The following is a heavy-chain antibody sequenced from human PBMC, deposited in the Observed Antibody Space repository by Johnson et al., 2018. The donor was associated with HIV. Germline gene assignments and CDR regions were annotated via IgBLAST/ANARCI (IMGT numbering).Heavy chain of an antibody. V-gene: IGHV3-30*02. CDR3: AKDWGIAAAGTDAFDI. CDR2: IRYDGSNK. D-gene: IGHD6-13*01. J-gene: IGHJ3*02. CDR1: GFTFSSYG. Sequence: QVQLVESGGGVVQPGGSLRLSCAASGFTFSSYGMHWVRQAPGKGLEWVAFIRYDGSNKYYADSVKGRFTTARDNSKNTLYLQMNSLRAEDTAVYYCAKDWGIAAAGTDAFDIWGQGTMVTVSS.